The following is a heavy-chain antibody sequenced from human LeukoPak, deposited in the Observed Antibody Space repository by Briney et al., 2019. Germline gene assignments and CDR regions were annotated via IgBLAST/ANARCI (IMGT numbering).Heavy chain of an antibody. CDR3: ARDRDSSGLRDFDL. Sequence: QSSETLSLTCTVSGGSISSYYWSWIRQPPGKGLEWIGYIYYSGNTNYNPSLKSRVSISIDTSKNQFSLQLSSETAADTAVYYCARDRDSSGLRDFDLWGRGTLVTVSA. J-gene: IGHJ2*01. D-gene: IGHD3-22*01. CDR2: IYYSGNT. V-gene: IGHV4-59*01. CDR1: GGSISSYY.